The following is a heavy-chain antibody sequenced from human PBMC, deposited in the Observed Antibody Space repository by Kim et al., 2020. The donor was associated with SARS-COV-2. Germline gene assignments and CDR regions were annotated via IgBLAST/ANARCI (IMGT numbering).Heavy chain of an antibody. J-gene: IGHJ4*02. CDR2: IIPILGIA. D-gene: IGHD3-16*01. V-gene: IGHV1-69*04. CDR3: ALIQKGGWLQPNPRAPFDY. CDR1: GGTFSSYA. Sequence: SVKVSCKASGGTFSSYAINWVRQVPGHGLEWMGRIIPILGIANYAQKFQGRVTITADKSTSTAYMELSSLRSEDTAVYYCALIQKGGWLQPNPRAPFDYWGQGTMVTVSS.